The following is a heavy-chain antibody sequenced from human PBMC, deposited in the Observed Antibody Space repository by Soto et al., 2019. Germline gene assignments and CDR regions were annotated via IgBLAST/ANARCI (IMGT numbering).Heavy chain of an antibody. CDR2: INPSGGST. Sequence: QVQLVQSGAEVKKHGASVKVSYKASGYTFTSYYMHWVRQAPGQGLEWMGIINPSGGSTSYAQKFQGRVTMTRDTSTSTVYRELSSLRSEDTAVYYCARRRIAVAGSFDYWGQGTLVTVSS. CDR3: ARRRIAVAGSFDY. D-gene: IGHD6-19*01. V-gene: IGHV1-46*03. CDR1: GYTFTSYY. J-gene: IGHJ4*02.